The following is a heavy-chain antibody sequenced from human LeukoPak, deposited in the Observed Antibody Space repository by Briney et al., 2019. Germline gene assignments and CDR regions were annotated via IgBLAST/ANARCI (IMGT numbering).Heavy chain of an antibody. CDR2: IYSGGST. Sequence: PGGSLRLSCAASGFTVSSNYMSWVRQAPGKGLEWVSVIYSGGSTYHADSVKGRFTISRDNSKNTLYLQMNSLRAEDTAVYYCARALVGATPEALCYWGQGTLVTVSS. D-gene: IGHD1-26*01. V-gene: IGHV3-66*01. J-gene: IGHJ4*02. CDR1: GFTVSSNY. CDR3: ARALVGATPEALCY.